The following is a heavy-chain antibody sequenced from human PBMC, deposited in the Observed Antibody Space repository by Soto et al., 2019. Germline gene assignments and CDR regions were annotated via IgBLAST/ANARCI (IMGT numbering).Heavy chain of an antibody. V-gene: IGHV1-69*13. CDR1: GGTFSSYA. J-gene: IGHJ6*02. CDR3: ARERVAAAGGYYYYGMDV. Sequence: SVKVSCKASGGTFSSYAISWVRQAPGQGLEWMGGIIPIFGTANYAQTFQGRVTITADESTSTAYMELSSLRSEDTAVYYCARERVAAAGGYYYYGMDVWGQGTTVTVSS. D-gene: IGHD6-13*01. CDR2: IIPIFGTA.